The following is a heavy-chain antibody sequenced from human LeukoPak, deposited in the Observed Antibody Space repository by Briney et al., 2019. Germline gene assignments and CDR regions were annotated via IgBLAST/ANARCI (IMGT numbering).Heavy chain of an antibody. CDR3: ARDLWNYAMQGSYFDY. J-gene: IGHJ4*02. D-gene: IGHD1-7*01. Sequence: QPGRSLRLSRAASGFTFSSYAMHWVRQAPGKGLEWVAVISYDGSNKYYADSVKGRFTISGDNSKNTLYLQMNSLRAEDTAVYYCARDLWNYAMQGSYFDYWGQGTLVTVSS. V-gene: IGHV3-30-3*01. CDR2: ISYDGSNK. CDR1: GFTFSSYA.